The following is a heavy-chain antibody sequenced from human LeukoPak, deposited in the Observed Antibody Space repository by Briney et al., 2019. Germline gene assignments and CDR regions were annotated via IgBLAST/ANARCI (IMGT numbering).Heavy chain of an antibody. CDR3: AIVTSAGIWDY. J-gene: IGHJ4*02. Sequence: SETLSLTCTVSGGSFSGYYWSWIRQPAGKGLEWIGRIYTSGSTNYNPSLKSRVTMSVDTSKNQFSLKLSSVTAADTAVHYCAIVTSAGIWDYWGQGTLVTVSS. CDR2: IYTSGST. D-gene: IGHD6-19*01. V-gene: IGHV4-4*07. CDR1: GGSFSGYY.